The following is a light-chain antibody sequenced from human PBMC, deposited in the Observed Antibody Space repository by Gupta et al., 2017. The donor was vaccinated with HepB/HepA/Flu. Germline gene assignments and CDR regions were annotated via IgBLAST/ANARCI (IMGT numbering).Light chain of an antibody. CDR2: GAS. Sequence: EIVMTQSPATLSVSPGERATLSCRASQSVSNNLAWYQQKPGQAPRLLIYGASTRATDIPARFSGSGSGTEFTLTISSRQSEDFAVYYCQQYNNWPPFTFGHGTKVDIK. CDR3: QQYNNWPPFT. CDR1: QSVSNN. J-gene: IGKJ3*01. V-gene: IGKV3-15*01.